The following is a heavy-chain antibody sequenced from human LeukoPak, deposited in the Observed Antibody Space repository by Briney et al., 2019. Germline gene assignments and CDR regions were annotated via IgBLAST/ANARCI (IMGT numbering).Heavy chain of an antibody. V-gene: IGHV3-30*03. Sequence: AGGSLRLSCAASGFTFSSYGIHWVRQAPGKGLEWVAAIAYDGSNKYYADSVKGRFTTSRDNSKKTLYLQMNSLRAEDTAVYYCARDQGVVVHGKYHYYGMDVWGQGTTVTVSS. J-gene: IGHJ6*02. CDR3: ARDQGVVVHGKYHYYGMDV. D-gene: IGHD3-22*01. CDR1: GFTFSSYG. CDR2: IAYDGSNK.